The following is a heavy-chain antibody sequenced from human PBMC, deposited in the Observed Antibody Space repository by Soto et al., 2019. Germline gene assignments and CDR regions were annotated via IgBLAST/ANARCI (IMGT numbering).Heavy chain of an antibody. V-gene: IGHV4-39*01. CDR3: ARHVAVAGYYYYGMDV. CDR1: GGSISSSSYY. CDR2: IYYSGST. Sequence: QLQLQESGPGLVKPSETLSLTCTVSGGSISSSSYYWGWIRQPPVKGLEWIGSIYYSGSTYYNPSLKSRVTISVDTSKNQFSLKLSSVTAADTAVYYCARHVAVAGYYYYGMDVWGQGTTVTVSS. D-gene: IGHD6-19*01. J-gene: IGHJ6*02.